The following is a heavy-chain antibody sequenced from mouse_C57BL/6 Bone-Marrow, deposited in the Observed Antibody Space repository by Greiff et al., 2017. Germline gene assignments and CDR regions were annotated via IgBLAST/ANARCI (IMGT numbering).Heavy chain of an antibody. CDR2: IDPETGGT. J-gene: IGHJ3*01. Sequence: QVQLQQSGAELVRPGASVTLSCKASGYTFTDYEMHWVKQTPVHDLEWIGAIDPETGGTAYNQKFKGKAILTADKSSSTAYMELRSLTSEDSAVYYCTRRGDGYDGAWFAYWGQGTLVTVSA. V-gene: IGHV1-15*01. CDR1: GYTFTDYE. D-gene: IGHD2-2*01. CDR3: TRRGDGYDGAWFAY.